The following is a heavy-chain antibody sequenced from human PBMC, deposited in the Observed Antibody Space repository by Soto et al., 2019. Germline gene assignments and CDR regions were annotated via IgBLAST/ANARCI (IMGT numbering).Heavy chain of an antibody. CDR2: IYYSGST. Sequence: QVQLQESGPGLVKPSQTLSLTCTVSGGSISSGGYYWSWIRQHPGKGVEWIGYIYYSGSTYYNPSLKSRVTISVDTSKNQFSLKLSSVTAADTAVYYCARTHSSGWYALDYWGQGTLVTVSS. CDR3: ARTHSSGWYALDY. D-gene: IGHD6-19*01. CDR1: GGSISSGGYY. J-gene: IGHJ4*02. V-gene: IGHV4-31*03.